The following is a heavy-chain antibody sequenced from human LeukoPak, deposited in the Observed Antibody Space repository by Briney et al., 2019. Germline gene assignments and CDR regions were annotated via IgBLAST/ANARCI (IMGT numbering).Heavy chain of an antibody. J-gene: IGHJ4*02. CDR1: GGSVSSGSYY. CDR2: IYYSGST. Sequence: SETLFLTCTVSGGSVSSGSYYWSWIRQHPGKGLEWIGYIYYSGSTYYNPSLKSRVTVSVDTSKNQFSLNLSSVTAADTAVYYCAKFSGNYYDSNDYGHLDYWGQGTLVTVSS. D-gene: IGHD3-22*01. V-gene: IGHV4-31*03. CDR3: AKFSGNYYDSNDYGHLDY.